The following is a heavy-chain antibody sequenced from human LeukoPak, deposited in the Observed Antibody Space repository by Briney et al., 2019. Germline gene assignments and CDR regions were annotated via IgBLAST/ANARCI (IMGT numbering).Heavy chain of an antibody. CDR1: GFSLTASGVG. J-gene: IGHJ6*03. D-gene: IGHD2-15*01. CDR3: AHSRFSEISPTHIYYHMDV. V-gene: IGHV2-5*02. CDR2: IYWEDDY. Sequence: SGLTLVNHTQTLTLTCTFSGFSLTASGVGVGWIRQPPGKALEWLALIYWEDDYRYSPALKTRITITKDTSQNQVVLTMTNTDPVDTATSYYAHSRFSEISPTHIYYHMDVWGKGTTVTVSS.